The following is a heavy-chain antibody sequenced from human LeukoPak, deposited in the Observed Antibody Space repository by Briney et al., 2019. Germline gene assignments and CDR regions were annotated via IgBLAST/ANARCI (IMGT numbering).Heavy chain of an antibody. Sequence: PSETLSLTCTVSGGSISSYYWSWIRQPPGKGLEWIGYIYYSGSTNYNPSLKSRVTISVDTSKNQFSLKLSSVTAADPAVYYCARQGNYDYVWGSYPPGNYFDYWGQGTLVTVSS. CDR3: ARQGNYDYVWGSYPPGNYFDY. CDR1: GGSISSYY. V-gene: IGHV4-59*08. D-gene: IGHD3-16*02. CDR2: IYYSGST. J-gene: IGHJ4*02.